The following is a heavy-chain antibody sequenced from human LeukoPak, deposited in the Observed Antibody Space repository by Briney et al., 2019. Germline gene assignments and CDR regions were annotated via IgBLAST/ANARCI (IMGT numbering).Heavy chain of an antibody. V-gene: IGHV4-39*07. D-gene: IGHD6-13*01. CDR2: IYYSGSN. CDR1: GVTISSSSYY. CDR3: ARVYSSSWYSVYFDY. J-gene: IGHJ4*02. Sequence: SETLSLTCTVSGVTISSSSYYWGWIRQPPGKELEWIGSIYYSGSNYYNPSLKSRVTISVDTSKNQFSLKLSSVTDADTAVYYCARVYSSSWYSVYFDYWGQGTLVTVSS.